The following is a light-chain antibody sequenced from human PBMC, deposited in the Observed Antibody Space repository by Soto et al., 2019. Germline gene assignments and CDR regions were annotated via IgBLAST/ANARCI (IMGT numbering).Light chain of an antibody. CDR1: SSDVGSYNL. V-gene: IGLV2-23*02. J-gene: IGLJ1*01. Sequence: ALTQPASVSGSPGQSITISCTGTSSDVGSYNLVSWYQQHPGKAPKLMIYEVSKRPSWVSNRFSGSKSGNTASLTISGLQAEDEADYYCCSYAGSSTFGNYVFGTGTKV. CDR2: EVS. CDR3: CSYAGSSTFGNYV.